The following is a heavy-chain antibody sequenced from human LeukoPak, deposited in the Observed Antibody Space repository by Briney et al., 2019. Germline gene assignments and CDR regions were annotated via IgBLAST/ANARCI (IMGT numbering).Heavy chain of an antibody. V-gene: IGHV3-48*02. D-gene: IGHD1-14*01. Sequence: GRSLRLSCAASGFIFSNYGMNWVRQAPGKGLEWISYISGSSSLIHQADSVKGRFTISRDNAKNLVSLQMSSLRDEDTAVYYCARGSEHLDNWFDPWGQGTLVTVSS. J-gene: IGHJ5*02. CDR1: GFIFSNYG. CDR3: ARGSEHLDNWFDP. CDR2: ISGSSSLI.